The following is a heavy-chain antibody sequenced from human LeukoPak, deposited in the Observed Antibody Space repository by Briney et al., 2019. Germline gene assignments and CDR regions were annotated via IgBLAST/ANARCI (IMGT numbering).Heavy chain of an antibody. CDR1: GGSISSGGYY. CDR2: IYHSGSP. Sequence: SETLSLTCTVSGGSISSGGYYWSWIRQHPGKGLEWIGYIYHSGSPYYNPSLKSRTSISIDTSKNQVSLKLASVTVADTAVYFCARDLGTTDSRRHWYFDLWGLGTLVTVSS. D-gene: IGHD4-11*01. J-gene: IGHJ2*01. CDR3: ARDLGTTDSRRHWYFDL. V-gene: IGHV4-31*03.